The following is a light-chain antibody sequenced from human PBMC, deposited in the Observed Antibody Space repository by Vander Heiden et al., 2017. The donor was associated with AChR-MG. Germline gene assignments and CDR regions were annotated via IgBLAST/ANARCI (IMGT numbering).Light chain of an antibody. CDR1: QSVSSN. Sequence: EIVMTQSPATLSVSPGERATLSCRASQSVSSNLAWYQQKPGKAPRLLIYAASTRATGIPARFSGSGSGTDFTLAISSLRSEDFAVYYCQQYSNWPPWTFGQGTKVEIK. CDR2: AAS. V-gene: IGKV3D-15*01. J-gene: IGKJ1*01. CDR3: QQYSNWPPWT.